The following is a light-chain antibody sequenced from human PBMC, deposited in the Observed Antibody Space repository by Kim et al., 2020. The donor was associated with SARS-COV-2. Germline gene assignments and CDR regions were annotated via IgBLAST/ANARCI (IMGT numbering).Light chain of an antibody. Sequence: QSALTQPPSVSGSPGQSVIISCTGTSSDVGSYNRVPWYQQPPGTAPKLMIYEVSNRPSGVPDRFSGSKSGNTASLTISGLQAEDEADYYCSSYTSSITSLYFFGTGTKVTVL. V-gene: IGLV2-18*02. CDR1: SSDVGSYNR. J-gene: IGLJ1*01. CDR3: SSYTSSITSLYF. CDR2: EVS.